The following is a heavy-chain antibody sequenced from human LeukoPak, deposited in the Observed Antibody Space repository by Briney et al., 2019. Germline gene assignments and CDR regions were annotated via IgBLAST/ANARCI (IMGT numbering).Heavy chain of an antibody. CDR3: ARGGIFGVVKKIKNYFDY. Sequence: SETLSLTCAVYGGSFSGYYWSWIRQPPGKGLEWIGEINHSGSTNYNPSLKSRVTISVDTSKNQFSLKLSSVPAADTAVYYCARGGIFGVVKKIKNYFDYWGQGTLVTVSS. J-gene: IGHJ4*02. CDR1: GGSFSGYY. V-gene: IGHV4-34*01. D-gene: IGHD3-3*01. CDR2: INHSGST.